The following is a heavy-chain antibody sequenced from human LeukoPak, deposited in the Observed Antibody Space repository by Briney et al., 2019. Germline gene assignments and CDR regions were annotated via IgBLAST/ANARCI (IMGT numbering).Heavy chain of an antibody. CDR2: MNPNSGNT. D-gene: IGHD6-13*01. Sequence: ASVKVSCKASGYTFTSYDINWVRQATGQGLEWMGWMNPNSGNTGYAQKFQGRVTITRNTPISTAYMELSSLRSEDTAVYYCARVGSSWHYYYYYYMDVWGKGTTVTVSS. CDR1: GYTFTSYD. V-gene: IGHV1-8*03. J-gene: IGHJ6*03. CDR3: ARVGSSWHYYYYYYMDV.